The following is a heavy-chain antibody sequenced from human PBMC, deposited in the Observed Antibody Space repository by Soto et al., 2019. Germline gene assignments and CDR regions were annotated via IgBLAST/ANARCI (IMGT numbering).Heavy chain of an antibody. Sequence: SRCERWSVSGGRISCGGYYCSCIRQLPGTCLEWIGHISYSGSTYYNTSLKSRVTISVDTSRNQFSLIVNSVTVAHPAVYYCARGVPHCGQGPLVT. CDR1: GGRISCGGYY. CDR3: ARGVPH. V-gene: IGHV4-31*02. CDR2: ISYSGST. J-gene: IGHJ4*01.